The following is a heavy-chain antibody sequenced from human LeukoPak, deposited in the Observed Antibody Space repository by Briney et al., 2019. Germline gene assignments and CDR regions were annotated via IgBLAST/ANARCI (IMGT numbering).Heavy chain of an antibody. CDR2: ISGSGGST. D-gene: IGHD3-10*01. Sequence: GGSLRLSCAASGFTFSNAWMSWVRQAPGKGLEWVSAISGSGGSTYYADSVKGRFTISRDNSKNTLYLQMNSLRAEDTAVYYCAKRQLITMVRGVISPFDYWGQGTLVTVSS. CDR3: AKRQLITMVRGVISPFDY. J-gene: IGHJ4*02. V-gene: IGHV3-23*01. CDR1: GFTFSNAW.